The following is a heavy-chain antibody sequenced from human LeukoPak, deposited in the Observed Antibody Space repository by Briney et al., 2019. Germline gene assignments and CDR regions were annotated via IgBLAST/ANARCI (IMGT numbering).Heavy chain of an antibody. D-gene: IGHD3-10*01. CDR2: ISDRSSTI. J-gene: IGHJ6*03. Sequence: GESLRLSCAASGFTFTEYSIIWVRQTPGKGLEWVSFISDISDRSSTIHHADSVKGRFTISRDNAERSVYLQMNSLRADDTAVYYCARVRGPTLKTCYMDVWGTGTTVTVSS. CDR1: GFTFTEYS. CDR3: ARVRGPTLKTCYMDV. V-gene: IGHV3-48*04.